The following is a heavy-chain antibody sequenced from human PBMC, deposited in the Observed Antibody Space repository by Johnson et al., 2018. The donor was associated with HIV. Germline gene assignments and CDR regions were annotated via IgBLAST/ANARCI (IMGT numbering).Heavy chain of an antibody. CDR2: ISYDGSNK. D-gene: IGHD3-10*01. CDR1: GFTFSSYA. Sequence: QMQFVESGGGVVQPGRSLRLSCAASGFTFSSYAMHWVRQAPGKGLEWVAVISYDGSNKYYADSVKGRFTISRDNSKNTLYLQMNSLRAEDTAVYYCAKGGLWFGESIDAFDIWGQGTMVTVSS. V-gene: IGHV3-30*04. CDR3: AKGGLWFGESIDAFDI. J-gene: IGHJ3*02.